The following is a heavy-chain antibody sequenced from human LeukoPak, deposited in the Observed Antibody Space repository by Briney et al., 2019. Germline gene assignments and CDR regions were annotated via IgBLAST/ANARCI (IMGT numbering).Heavy chain of an antibody. V-gene: IGHV4-39*07. CDR3: ARSWSDYYMGFNWFDP. J-gene: IGHJ5*02. CDR1: GGSISSSSYY. CDR2: IYYSGST. D-gene: IGHD3-3*01. Sequence: SETLSLTCTVSGGSISSSSYYWGWIRQPPGKGLEWIGSIYYSGSTYYNPSLKSRVTISVDTSKNQFSLKLSSVTAADTAVYYCARSWSDYYMGFNWFDPWGQGTLVTVSS.